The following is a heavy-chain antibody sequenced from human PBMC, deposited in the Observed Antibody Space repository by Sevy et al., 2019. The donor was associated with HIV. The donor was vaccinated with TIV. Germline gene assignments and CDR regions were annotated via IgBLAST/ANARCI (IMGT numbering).Heavy chain of an antibody. CDR2: ISYDGINK. CDR3: AKDFTGFYGMDV. V-gene: IGHV3-30*18. Sequence: GGSLRLSCEVSGLSVTNNGMHWVRQAPGKGLEWVAVISYDGINKYYGDSVKGRFIISRDRSKNTLYLQMNILRIEDTAVYYCAKDFTGFYGMDVWGQRTPVTVSS. CDR1: GLSVTNNG. J-gene: IGHJ6*02. D-gene: IGHD3-9*01.